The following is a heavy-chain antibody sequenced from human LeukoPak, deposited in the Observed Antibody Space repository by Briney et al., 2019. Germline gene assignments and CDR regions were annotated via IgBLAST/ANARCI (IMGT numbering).Heavy chain of an antibody. CDR1: GGSFSGYY. CDR2: TNHSGST. Sequence: SETLSLTCAVYGGSFSGYYWSWIRQPPGKGLEWIGETNHSGSTNYNPSLKSRVTISVDTSKNQFSLKLSSVTAADTAVYYCAREKTYYDSSGNYYGGVFDYWGQGTLVTVSS. CDR3: AREKTYYDSSGNYYGGVFDY. D-gene: IGHD3-22*01. J-gene: IGHJ4*02. V-gene: IGHV4-34*01.